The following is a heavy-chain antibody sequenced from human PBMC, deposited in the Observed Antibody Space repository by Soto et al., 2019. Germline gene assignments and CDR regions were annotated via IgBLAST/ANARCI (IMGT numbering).Heavy chain of an antibody. CDR2: IYKSATT. V-gene: IGHV4-30-4*01. CDR1: GDSISNLDYF. D-gene: IGHD7-27*01. CDR3: ARGRYCLTGRCFPNWFDS. Sequence: SETLSLTCSVSGDSISNLDYFWAWIRQPPGQALEYIGYIYKSATTYYNPSFESRVAISVGTSKSQFSLNVTSVTAADTAVYFCARGRYCLTGRCFPNWFDSWGQGALVTVSS. J-gene: IGHJ5*01.